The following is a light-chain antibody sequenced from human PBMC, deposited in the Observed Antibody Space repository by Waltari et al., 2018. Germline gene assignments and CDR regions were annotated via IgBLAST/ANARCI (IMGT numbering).Light chain of an antibody. V-gene: IGLV2-23*02. CDR2: DVN. Sequence: QSALTQPASVSGSPGQSITISCTGTNTDVGSHDLVSWYQQHPGKAPKLIIYDVNKLPAGVPNRFSGSKSGNTASLTMSGLQAEDEADYYCCSFAHRSTYVFGTGTKVTVL. J-gene: IGLJ1*01. CDR1: NTDVGSHDL. CDR3: CSFAHRSTYV.